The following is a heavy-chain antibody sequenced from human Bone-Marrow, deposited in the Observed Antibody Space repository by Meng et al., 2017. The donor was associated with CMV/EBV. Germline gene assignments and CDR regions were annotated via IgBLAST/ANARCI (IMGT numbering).Heavy chain of an antibody. CDR1: GFTFSDYY. D-gene: IGHD3-22*01. Sequence: GESLKISCAASGFTFSDYYMSWIRQAPGKGLEWVSSISSSSSYIYYADSVKGRFTISRDNAKNSLYLQMNSLRAEDTAVYYCARDPPDSSGYFDYWGQGTLVTVSS. CDR3: ARDPPDSSGYFDY. J-gene: IGHJ4*02. V-gene: IGHV3-11*06. CDR2: ISSSSSYI.